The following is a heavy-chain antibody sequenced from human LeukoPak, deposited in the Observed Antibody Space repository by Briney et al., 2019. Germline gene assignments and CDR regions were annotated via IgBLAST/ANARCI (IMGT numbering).Heavy chain of an antibody. CDR3: ARDSGHAFDM. V-gene: IGHV3-33*01. CDR2: IWNDGSNK. D-gene: IGHD6-25*01. J-gene: IGHJ3*02. Sequence: PGRSLRLSCVASGFTFSTCGMHLVRQAPGKGLEWVAVIWNDGSNKYYGDSVKGRFTISRDNSKNTLYLQMNSLRAEDTAVYYCARDSGHAFDMWGQGTMVTVSS. CDR1: GFTFSTCG.